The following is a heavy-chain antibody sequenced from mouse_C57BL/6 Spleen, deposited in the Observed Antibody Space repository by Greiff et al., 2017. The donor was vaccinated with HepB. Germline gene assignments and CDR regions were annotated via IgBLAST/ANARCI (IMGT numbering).Heavy chain of an antibody. D-gene: IGHD3-1*01. V-gene: IGHV5-17*01. CDR1: GFTFSDYG. CDR2: ISSGSSTI. J-gene: IGHJ2*01. CDR3: ARGVGLYFDY. Sequence: EVKLEESGGGLVKPGGSPKLSCAASGFTFSDYGMHWVRQAPEKGLEWVAYISSGSSTIYYADTVKGRFTISRDNAKNTLFLHMTSLRSEDTAMYYCARGVGLYFDYWGQGTTLTVSS.